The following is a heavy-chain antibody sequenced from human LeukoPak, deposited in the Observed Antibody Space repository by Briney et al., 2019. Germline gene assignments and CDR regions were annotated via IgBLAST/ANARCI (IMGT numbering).Heavy chain of an antibody. D-gene: IGHD6-13*01. CDR2: IYHSGST. CDR1: GYSISSGYY. Sequence: SETLSLTCTVSGYSISSGYYWGWIRQPPGKGLEWIGSIYHSGSTYYNPSLKSRVTISVDTSKNQFSLKLSSVTAADTAVYYCARDCRVEVAAAGTSWFDPWGQGTLVTVS. J-gene: IGHJ5*02. CDR3: ARDCRVEVAAAGTSWFDP. V-gene: IGHV4-38-2*02.